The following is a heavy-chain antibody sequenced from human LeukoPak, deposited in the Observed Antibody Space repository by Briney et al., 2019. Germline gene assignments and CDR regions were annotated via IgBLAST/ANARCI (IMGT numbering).Heavy chain of an antibody. CDR1: GYTLTGYY. Sequence: ASVKVSCKASGYTLTGYYMHWVRQAPGQGLEWMGWINPNSGGTNYAQKFQGRVTMTRDTSISTAYMELSRLRSDDTAVYYCARSSNPDIVVVPAAIAFDYWGQGTLVTVSS. CDR2: INPNSGGT. V-gene: IGHV1-2*02. CDR3: ARSSNPDIVVVPAAIAFDY. D-gene: IGHD2-2*01. J-gene: IGHJ4*02.